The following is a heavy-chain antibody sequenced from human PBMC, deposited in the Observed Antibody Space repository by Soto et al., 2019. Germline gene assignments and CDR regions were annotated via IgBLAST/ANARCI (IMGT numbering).Heavy chain of an antibody. CDR1: GGSISSTSYY. J-gene: IGHJ6*02. Sequence: ASETLSLTCTVSGGSISSTSYYWGWIRQPPGKGLEWIGTIYYSGSPYYNPSLKSRVTISEDTSKNQLSLKLSSVTAADTAVYYCARDYYYDSRGYPGAYYYGMDVWGQGTTVTVSS. CDR2: IYYSGSP. V-gene: IGHV4-39*02. D-gene: IGHD3-22*01. CDR3: ARDYYYDSRGYPGAYYYGMDV.